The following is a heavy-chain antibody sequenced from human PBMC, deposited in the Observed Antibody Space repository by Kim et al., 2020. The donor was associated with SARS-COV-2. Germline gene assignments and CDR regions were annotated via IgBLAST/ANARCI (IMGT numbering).Heavy chain of an antibody. D-gene: IGHD1-26*01. Sequence: GGSLRLSCAASGFTFSSYAMHWVRQAPGKGLEWVAVISYDGSNKYYADSVKGRFTISRDNSKNTLYLQMNSLRAEDTAVYYCAREGHGKYSGSYLGYWG. CDR2: ISYDGSNK. CDR3: AREGHGKYSGSYLGY. J-gene: IGHJ4*03. CDR1: GFTFSSYA. V-gene: IGHV3-30-3*01.